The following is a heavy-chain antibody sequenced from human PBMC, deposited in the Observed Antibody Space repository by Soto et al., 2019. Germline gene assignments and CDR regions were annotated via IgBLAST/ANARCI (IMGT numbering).Heavy chain of an antibody. CDR2: VNPSGGHT. J-gene: IGHJ4*02. V-gene: IGHV1-46*01. D-gene: IGHD2-21*02. CDR1: GDTFTDYY. Sequence: QVQLMQSGAEVKKPGASVKVSCKASGDTFTDYYIHWVRQAPGQGLEWMGTVNPSGGHTTYALRFTGRVTMTRNTSSSTLYMELNSLTSDDTVIYYCARGGHVVVVTAALDYWGQGTLVTVSS. CDR3: ARGGHVVVVTAALDY.